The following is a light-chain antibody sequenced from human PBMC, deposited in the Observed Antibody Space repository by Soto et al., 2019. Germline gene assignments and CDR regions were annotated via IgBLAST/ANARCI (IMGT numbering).Light chain of an antibody. J-gene: IGLJ2*01. V-gene: IGLV3-21*01. CDR2: YDN. Sequence: SSELTQPPSVSMAPGKTARITCGGNNIGSKSVHWYQQQPGQAPVLVIYYDNDRPSGIPERFSGSNSGHTATLTISRVEAGDEADYYCQVWDSSSDHVVFGGGTKVTVL. CDR1: NIGSKS. CDR3: QVWDSSSDHVV.